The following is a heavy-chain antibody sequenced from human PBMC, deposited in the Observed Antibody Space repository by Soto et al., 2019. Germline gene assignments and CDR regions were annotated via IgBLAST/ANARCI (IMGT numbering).Heavy chain of an antibody. D-gene: IGHD1-26*01. Sequence: WTWIRQPPGKGLEWMGYIYYSGTTTNYNPSLKSRVTSSVDTSKNQFSLKLSSVTAADTAVYYCARLGGSYAVPHFDYWGQGTLVTVSS. CDR2: IYYSGTT. CDR3: ARLGGSYAVPHFDY. V-gene: IGHV4-59*08. J-gene: IGHJ4*02.